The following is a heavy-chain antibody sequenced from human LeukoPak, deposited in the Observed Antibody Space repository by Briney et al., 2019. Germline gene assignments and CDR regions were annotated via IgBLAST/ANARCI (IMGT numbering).Heavy chain of an antibody. CDR3: ARGQQLVPLYY. J-gene: IGHJ4*02. Sequence: SETLSLTCTVSGGSISSGGYYWSWIRQHPGKGLEWIGYIYYSGSTYYNPSLKSRVTISVDTSKNQFSLNLSSVTAADTAVYYCARGQQLVPLYYWGQGTLVTVSS. CDR1: GGSISSGGYY. V-gene: IGHV4-31*03. CDR2: IYYSGST. D-gene: IGHD6-13*01.